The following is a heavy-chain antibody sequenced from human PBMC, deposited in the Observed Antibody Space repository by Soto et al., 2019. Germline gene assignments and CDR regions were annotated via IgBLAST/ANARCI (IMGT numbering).Heavy chain of an antibody. Sequence: SETLSLTCAVYGGSFSGYYWSWIRQPPGKGLEWIGEINHSGSTNYDPSLKSRVTISVDTSKNQFSLKLSSVTAADTAVYYCARGRKSSSWYLYWGQGTLVTVSS. CDR1: GGSFSGYY. CDR3: ARGRKSSSWYLY. D-gene: IGHD6-13*01. J-gene: IGHJ4*02. V-gene: IGHV4-34*01. CDR2: INHSGST.